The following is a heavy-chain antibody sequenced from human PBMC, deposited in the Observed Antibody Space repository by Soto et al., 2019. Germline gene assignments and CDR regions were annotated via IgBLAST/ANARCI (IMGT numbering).Heavy chain of an antibody. CDR3: ARDLSHYHFDF. CDR1: GFIFSNHG. CDR2: IWYDGSDK. V-gene: IGHV3-33*01. J-gene: IGHJ4*02. D-gene: IGHD3-10*01. Sequence: GGSLRLSCEVSGFIFSNHGMHWVRQAPGKGLEWVALIWYDGSDKYYADSVKGRFTISRDNSKNTLYLQMNSLGPEDTAVYYCARDLSHYHFDFWGQGTLVTVSS.